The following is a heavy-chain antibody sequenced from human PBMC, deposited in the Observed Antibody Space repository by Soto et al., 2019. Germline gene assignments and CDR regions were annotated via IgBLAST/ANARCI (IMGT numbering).Heavy chain of an antibody. V-gene: IGHV4-30-4*01. Sequence: QVQLQESGPGLVKPSQTLSLTCTVSGGSISSGDYYWSWIRQPPGKGLEWIGYIYYSGSTYYNPSLKSRVTISVDRSKNQFSRKLSSVTAADTAVYYCASVGGFGATTIDYWGQGTLVTVSS. CDR3: ASVGGFGATTIDY. CDR1: GGSISSGDYY. D-gene: IGHD3-10*01. CDR2: IYYSGST. J-gene: IGHJ4*02.